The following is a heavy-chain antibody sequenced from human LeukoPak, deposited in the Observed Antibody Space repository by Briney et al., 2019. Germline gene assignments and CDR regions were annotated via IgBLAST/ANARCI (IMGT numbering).Heavy chain of an antibody. V-gene: IGHV4-59*11. CDR3: AREGSWGFDY. J-gene: IGHJ4*02. CDR2: IYYSGST. CDR1: GGSISSHY. D-gene: IGHD3-16*01. Sequence: SETLSLTCTVSGGSISSHYWSWIRQPPGKGLEWIGYIYYSGSTNYNPSLKSRVTIPVDTSKNQFSLKLSSVTAADTAVYYCAREGSWGFDYWGQGTLVTVSS.